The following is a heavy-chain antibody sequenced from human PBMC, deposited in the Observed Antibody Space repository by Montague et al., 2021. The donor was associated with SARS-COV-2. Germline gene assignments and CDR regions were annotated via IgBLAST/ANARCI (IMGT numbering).Heavy chain of an antibody. J-gene: IGHJ4*02. Sequence: SETLSLTCTVSGDSIRSYYWSWIRQPPGKGLEWIGNIYYSGITSYNPSLKSRVTTSIDTSKNQFSLRLSSVTAADTAVYYCARVRLTGSTAPYFDYWGQGTLVTVSS. V-gene: IGHV4-59*01. CDR2: IYYSGIT. D-gene: IGHD1-1*01. CDR3: ARVRLTGSTAPYFDY. CDR1: GDSIRSYY.